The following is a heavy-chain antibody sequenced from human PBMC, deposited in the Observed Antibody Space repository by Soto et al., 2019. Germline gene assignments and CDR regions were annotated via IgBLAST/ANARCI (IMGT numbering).Heavy chain of an antibody. V-gene: IGHV3-74*02. Sequence: EVQLVESGGGLVQPGGSLRLSCAASGFTFRNYWMYWVRQAPGQGLEWVSRINSDGSVSSYADSVKGRLTISRDNAKNTLYLLMDSLRAEDTAVYYCARGDCVGGSYYSLAGSFYYYMDAWGKGTTVTVFS. J-gene: IGHJ6*03. CDR3: ARGDCVGGSYYSLAGSFYYYMDA. CDR1: GFTFRNYW. CDR2: INSDGSVS. D-gene: IGHD2-15*01.